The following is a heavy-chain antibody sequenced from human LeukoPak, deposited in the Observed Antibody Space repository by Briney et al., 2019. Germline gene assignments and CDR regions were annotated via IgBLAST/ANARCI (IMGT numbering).Heavy chain of an antibody. CDR1: GGFISSGGYY. V-gene: IGHV4-31*03. J-gene: IGHJ4*02. Sequence: SETLSLTCTVSGGFISSGGYYWSWIRQHPGKGLEWIGYIYYSGSTYYNPSLKSRVTISVDTSKNQFSLKLSSVTAADTAVYYCARGYGSGSFLDYWGQGTLVTVSS. D-gene: IGHD3-10*01. CDR3: ARGYGSGSFLDY. CDR2: IYYSGST.